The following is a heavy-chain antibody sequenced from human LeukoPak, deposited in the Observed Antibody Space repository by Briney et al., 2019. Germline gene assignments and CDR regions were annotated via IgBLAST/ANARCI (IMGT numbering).Heavy chain of an antibody. CDR1: GGSISSYY. D-gene: IGHD3-10*01. J-gene: IGHJ3*02. CDR3: ASLRRYYYGSGYGFAFDI. CDR2: IYHSGST. V-gene: IGHV4-59*01. Sequence: SETLSLTCTVSGGSISSYYWSWIRQPPGKGLEWIEYIYHSGSTNYIPSLKSRVTISVDTSKNQFSLKLSSVTAADTAVYYCASLRRYYYGSGYGFAFDIWGQGTMVTVSS.